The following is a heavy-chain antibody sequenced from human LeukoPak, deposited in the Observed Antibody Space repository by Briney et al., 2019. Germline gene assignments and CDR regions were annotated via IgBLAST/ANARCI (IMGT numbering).Heavy chain of an antibody. J-gene: IGHJ4*02. CDR1: GFTVSSNY. V-gene: IGHV3-53*01. CDR3: ARSPRISSGWYAYFDY. CDR2: IYSGGST. Sequence: GRSLRLSCAASGFTVSSNYMSWVRQAPGKGLEWVSVIYSGGSTYYADSVKGRFTISRDNSKNTLYLQMNSLRAEDTAVYYCARSPRISSGWYAYFDYWGQGTLVTVSS. D-gene: IGHD6-19*01.